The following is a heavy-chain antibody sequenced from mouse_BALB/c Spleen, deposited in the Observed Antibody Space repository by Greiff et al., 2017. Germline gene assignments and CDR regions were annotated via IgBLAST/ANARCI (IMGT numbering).Heavy chain of an antibody. CDR1: GYSFTGYY. CDR3: ARKGGYDKGYYFDY. D-gene: IGHD2-2*01. J-gene: IGHJ2*01. CDR2: INPYNGAT. V-gene: IGHV1-31*01. Sequence: VQLQQSGPELVKPGASVKISCKASGYSFTGYYMHWVKQSHVKSLEWIGRINPYNGATSYNQNFKDKASLTVDKSSSTAYMELHSLTSEDSAVYYCARKGGYDKGYYFDYWGQGTTLTVSS.